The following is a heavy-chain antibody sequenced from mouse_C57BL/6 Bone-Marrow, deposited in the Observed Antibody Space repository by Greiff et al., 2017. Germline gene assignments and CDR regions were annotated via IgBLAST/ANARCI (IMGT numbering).Heavy chain of an antibody. Sequence: VKLVESGAELARPGASVKLSCKASGYTFTSYGISWVKQRTGQGLEWIGEIYPRSGNTYYNEKFKGKATLTADKSSSTAYMEHRSLTSEDSAVYFCARFYDGYLDYWGQGTTLTVSS. V-gene: IGHV1-81*01. J-gene: IGHJ2*01. CDR2: IYPRSGNT. CDR3: ARFYDGYLDY. CDR1: GYTFTSYG. D-gene: IGHD2-3*01.